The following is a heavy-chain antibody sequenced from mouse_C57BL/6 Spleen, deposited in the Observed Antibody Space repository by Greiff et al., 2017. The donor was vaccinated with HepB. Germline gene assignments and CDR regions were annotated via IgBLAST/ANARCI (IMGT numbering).Heavy chain of an antibody. Sequence: EVHLVESGGGLVKPGGSLKLSCAASGFTFSSYAMSWVRQTPEKRLEWVATISDGGSYTYYPDNVKGRFTISRDNAKNNLYLQMSHLKSEDTAMYYCARASIYYGSSWFAYWGQGTLVTVSA. D-gene: IGHD1-1*01. V-gene: IGHV5-4*01. CDR1: GFTFSSYA. J-gene: IGHJ3*01. CDR3: ARASIYYGSSWFAY. CDR2: ISDGGSYT.